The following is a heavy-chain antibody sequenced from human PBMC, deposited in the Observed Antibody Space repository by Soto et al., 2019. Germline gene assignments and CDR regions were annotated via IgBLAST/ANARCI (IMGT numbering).Heavy chain of an antibody. CDR3: AREEGSGWYPGPYYYYGMDV. CDR1: GGTFSSYA. CDR2: IIPIFGTA. V-gene: IGHV1-69*13. D-gene: IGHD6-19*01. J-gene: IGHJ6*02. Sequence: ASVKVSCKASGGTFSSYAISWVRQATGQGLEWMGGIIPIFGTANYAQKFQGRVTITADESKNQFSLQLNSVTPEDTAMYYCAREEGSGWYPGPYYYYGMDVWGQGTTVTVSS.